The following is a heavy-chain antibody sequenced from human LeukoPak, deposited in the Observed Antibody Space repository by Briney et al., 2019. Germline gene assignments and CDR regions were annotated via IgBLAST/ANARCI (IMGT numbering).Heavy chain of an antibody. Sequence: GGSLRLSCAASGFTFSSYAMHWVRQAPGKGLEWVAVISYDGSRTDYADSVKGRFTISRDNSRNTLYLQLNSLGPEDAAVYYCARDSTYYYASGSSGPHYFDYWGQGALVTVSS. CDR2: ISYDGSRT. V-gene: IGHV3-30*04. CDR1: GFTFSSYA. D-gene: IGHD3-10*01. J-gene: IGHJ4*02. CDR3: ARDSTYYYASGSSGPHYFDY.